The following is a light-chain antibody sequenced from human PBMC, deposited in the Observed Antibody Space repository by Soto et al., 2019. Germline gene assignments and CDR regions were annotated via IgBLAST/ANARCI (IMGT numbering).Light chain of an antibody. CDR3: QTWGTGLLV. CDR2: LNSDGSH. CDR1: SGHSSYA. Sequence: QPVLTQSPSASASLGASVKLTCTLSSGHSSYAIAWHQQQPEKGPRYLMKLNSDGSHSKGDGIPDRCSGSSSGAERYFTISSLRSEDEADYYCQTWGTGLLVFGGGTQLTVL. J-gene: IGLJ3*02. V-gene: IGLV4-69*01.